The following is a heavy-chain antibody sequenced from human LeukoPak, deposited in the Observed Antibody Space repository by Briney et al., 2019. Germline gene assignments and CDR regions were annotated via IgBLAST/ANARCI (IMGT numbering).Heavy chain of an antibody. D-gene: IGHD2-2*01. Sequence: SETLSLTCTVSGGSISSSSYYWGWIRQPPGKGLEWIGTIYYSGSTYYNPSLKSRVTISVDTSKNQFSLKLSSVTAADTAVYYCARVIQLPKEYFQHWGQGTLVTVSS. V-gene: IGHV4-39*01. CDR3: ARVIQLPKEYFQH. J-gene: IGHJ1*01. CDR1: GGSISSSSYY. CDR2: IYYSGST.